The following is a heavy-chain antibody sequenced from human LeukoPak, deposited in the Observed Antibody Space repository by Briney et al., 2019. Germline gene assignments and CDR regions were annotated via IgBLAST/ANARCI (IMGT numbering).Heavy chain of an antibody. V-gene: IGHV3-53*01. J-gene: IGHJ5*02. CDR1: GFTGSHNY. D-gene: IGHD4-17*01. Sequence: GGSLRLSCAASGFTGSHNYMSWVRQAPGKGLEWVSATHSSGGTYYADSVKGRFTITRDTSKNTLYLQINSLSVEDTAVYYCIVFGDSNHWGQGTLVTVSS. CDR3: IVFGDSNH. CDR2: THSSGGT.